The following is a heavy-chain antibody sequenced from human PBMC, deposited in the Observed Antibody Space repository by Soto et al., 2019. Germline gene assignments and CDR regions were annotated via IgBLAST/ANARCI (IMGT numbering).Heavy chain of an antibody. D-gene: IGHD1-26*01. CDR2: IIPTFGTP. V-gene: IGHV1-69*06. CDR3: ASERSAQYFDF. J-gene: IGHJ4*02. CDR1: GGTFSSHG. Sequence: QVQLVQSGTVVQRRGSSVKVSCQASGGTFSSHGMAWVRQAPGQGLEWMGGIIPTFGTPTYAPTFQGRVKITADKSTNTAYMELSSLRSEDTGVYYCASERSAQYFDFWGQGTLITVSS.